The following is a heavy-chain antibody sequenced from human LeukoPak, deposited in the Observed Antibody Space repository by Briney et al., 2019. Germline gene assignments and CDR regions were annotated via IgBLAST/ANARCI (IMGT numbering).Heavy chain of an antibody. V-gene: IGHV3-48*03. D-gene: IGHD6-13*01. CDR3: ARATFSSSGHSY. CDR1: GFTFSYYG. J-gene: IGHJ4*02. Sequence: GGSLRLSCAASGFTFSYYGMNWVRQAPGKGLEWVSYISNSGATIYYADSVKGRFTISRDNAKSSLFLQMNSLRAEDTGVYYCARATFSSSGHSYWGQGTLVTVSS. CDR2: ISNSGATI.